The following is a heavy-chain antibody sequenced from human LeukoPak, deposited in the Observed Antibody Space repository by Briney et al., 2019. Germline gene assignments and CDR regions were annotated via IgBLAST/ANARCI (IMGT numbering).Heavy chain of an antibody. V-gene: IGHV4-34*01. CDR1: GGSFSGYY. CDR3: VRLSGYDWESFYDY. J-gene: IGHJ4*02. Sequence: SETLSLTCAVYGGSFSGYYWSWIRQPPGKGLEWIGEINHSGSTNYNPSLKSRVTISVDTSKNQFSLKLSSVTAADTAVYYCVRLSGYDWESFYDYWGQGTLVTVSS. CDR2: INHSGST. D-gene: IGHD5-12*01.